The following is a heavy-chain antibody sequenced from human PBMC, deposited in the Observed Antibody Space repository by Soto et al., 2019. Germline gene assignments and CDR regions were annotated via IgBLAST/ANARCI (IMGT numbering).Heavy chain of an antibody. J-gene: IGHJ4*02. Sequence: EVQLVESGGGLVKPVGSLRLSCAASGFTFSNAWMNWVRQAPGKGLEWVGRIKSKTDGGTTDYAAPVKGRFTISRDDSKNTLYLQMNSLKTEDTAVYYCTTALAVAGPYYFDYWGQGTLVTVSS. CDR3: TTALAVAGPYYFDY. CDR2: IKSKTDGGTT. D-gene: IGHD6-19*01. CDR1: GFTFSNAW. V-gene: IGHV3-15*07.